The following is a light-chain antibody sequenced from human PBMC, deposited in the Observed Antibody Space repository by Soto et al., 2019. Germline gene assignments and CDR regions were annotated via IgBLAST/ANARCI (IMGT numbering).Light chain of an antibody. J-gene: IGKJ4*01. CDR1: QGIASY. Sequence: QLTQSPSSLSASVGDRVTITCRASQGIASYLAWYQQKPGQAPNLLIYAASTLQSGVPSRFSGSGSGTDFTLTISNLQPEDFATYYRQQLNSYPLTFGGGTKVEI. CDR2: AAS. V-gene: IGKV1-9*01. CDR3: QQLNSYPLT.